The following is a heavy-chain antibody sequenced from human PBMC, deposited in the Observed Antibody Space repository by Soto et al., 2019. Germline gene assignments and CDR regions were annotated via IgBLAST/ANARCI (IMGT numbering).Heavy chain of an antibody. D-gene: IGHD3-16*02. CDR1: GFTFSSYW. CDR2: IKQDGSEK. Sequence: GESLKISCAASGFTFSSYWMSWVRQAPGKGLEWVANIKQDGSEKYYVDSVKGRFTISRDNAKNSLYLQMNSLRAEDTAVYYCARDKYYDYVWGSYRLDYWGQGTLVTVSS. J-gene: IGHJ4*02. CDR3: ARDKYYDYVWGSYRLDY. V-gene: IGHV3-7*01.